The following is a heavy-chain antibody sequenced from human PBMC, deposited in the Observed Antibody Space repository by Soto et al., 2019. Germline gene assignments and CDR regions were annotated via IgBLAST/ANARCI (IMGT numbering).Heavy chain of an antibody. CDR1: GFTFDDYA. Sequence: TGGSLRLSCAASGFTFDDYAMHWVRQAPGKGLEWVSGISWNSGSIGYADSVKGRFTISRDNAKNSLYLQMNSLRAEDTALYYCAKDMVPYYYDSSGYPFDYWGQGTLVTVSS. V-gene: IGHV3-9*01. J-gene: IGHJ4*02. CDR3: AKDMVPYYYDSSGYPFDY. D-gene: IGHD3-22*01. CDR2: ISWNSGSI.